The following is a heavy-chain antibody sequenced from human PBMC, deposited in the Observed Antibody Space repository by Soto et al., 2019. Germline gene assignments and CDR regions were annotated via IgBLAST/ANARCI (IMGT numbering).Heavy chain of an antibody. CDR3: VRGINWFDS. CDR1: RFAYNTYG. J-gene: IGHJ5*01. V-gene: IGHV3-7*05. CDR2: IKEDGSEK. Sequence: GESVRLSDAASRFAYNTYGITSVRQAPGKGLEWVANIKEDGSEKNYVDSVKGRFTTSRDNTKNSVYLQMTILRADDTAVYYCVRGINWFDSWGQGTQVTVSS.